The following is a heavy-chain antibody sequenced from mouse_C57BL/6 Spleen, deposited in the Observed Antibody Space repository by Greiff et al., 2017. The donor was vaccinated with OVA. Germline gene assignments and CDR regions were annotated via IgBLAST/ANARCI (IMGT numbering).Heavy chain of an antibody. J-gene: IGHJ2*01. CDR1: GYTFTSYW. V-gene: IGHV1-53*01. CDR3: AREGAGSALDY. CDR2: INPSNGGT. D-gene: IGHD1-1*01. Sequence: QVQLQQPGTELVKPGASVKLSCKASGYTFTSYWMHWVKQRPGQGLEWIGNINPSNGGTNYNEKFKSQATLTVDKSSSTAYMQLSSLTSEDSAVDYCAREGAGSALDYWGQGTTLTVSS.